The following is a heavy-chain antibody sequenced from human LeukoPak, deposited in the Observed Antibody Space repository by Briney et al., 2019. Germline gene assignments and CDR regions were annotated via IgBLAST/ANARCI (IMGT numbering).Heavy chain of an antibody. CDR3: ARSSRRIGFDP. CDR1: GFTFSSYW. Sequence: PGGSLRLSCAASGFTFSSYWMSWVRQAPGKGLEWIGRIYTSGSTNYNPSLKSRVTMSVDTSKNQFSLKLSSVTAADTAVYYCARSSRRIGFDPWGQGTLVTVSS. J-gene: IGHJ5*02. V-gene: IGHV4-4*07. CDR2: IYTSGST.